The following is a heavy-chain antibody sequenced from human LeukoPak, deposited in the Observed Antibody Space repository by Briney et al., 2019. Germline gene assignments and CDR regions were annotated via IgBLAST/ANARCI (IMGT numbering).Heavy chain of an antibody. CDR3: ARVSDYAILTGYSYYGMDV. D-gene: IGHD3-9*01. J-gene: IGHJ6*02. Sequence: SQTLSLTCTVSGVSISSYYWSWIRQPPGKGLEWVGYIYYSGRTNYHTSLKSRVTISVDTSKNHFSLKLSSVTAADTAVYYCARVSDYAILTGYSYYGMDVWGQGTTVTVSS. CDR1: GVSISSYY. V-gene: IGHV4-59*01. CDR2: IYYSGRT.